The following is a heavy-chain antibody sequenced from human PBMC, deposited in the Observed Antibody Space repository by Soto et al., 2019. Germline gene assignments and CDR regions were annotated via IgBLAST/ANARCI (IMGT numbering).Heavy chain of an antibody. Sequence: SETLPLTCTVSGGSISSYYWSWIRQPPGKGLEWIGYIYYSGSTNYNPSLKSRVTISVDTSKNQFSLKLSSVTAADTAVYYCASGNVGPAAMNWFDPWGQGTRVTVSS. CDR1: GGSISSYY. J-gene: IGHJ5*02. V-gene: IGHV4-59*08. D-gene: IGHD2-2*01. CDR3: ASGNVGPAAMNWFDP. CDR2: IYYSGST.